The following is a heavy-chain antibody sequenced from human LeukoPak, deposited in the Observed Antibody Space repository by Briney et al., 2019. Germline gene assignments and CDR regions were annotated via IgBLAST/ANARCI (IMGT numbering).Heavy chain of an antibody. V-gene: IGHV1-18*01. J-gene: IGHJ5*02. CDR1: GYTFSTYG. CDR2: ISGNSGKT. Sequence: GASVKVSCKTSGYTFSTYGLSWVRQAPGQGLEWMGWISGNSGKTHYAQKFQDRVTLTTDTSSTTSFMELRSLRSDDTAMYYCGRNAGSYFEFAPWGQGTLVTVSS. CDR3: GRNAGSYFEFAP. D-gene: IGHD1-26*01.